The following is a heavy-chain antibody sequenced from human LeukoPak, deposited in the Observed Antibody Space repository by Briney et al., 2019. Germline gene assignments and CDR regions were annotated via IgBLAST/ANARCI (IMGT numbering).Heavy chain of an antibody. Sequence: SETLSLTCTVSGGSISSYYWSWIRQPPGKGLEWIGYIYTSGSTNYNPSLKSRVTISVDTSKSQFSLRLSSVTAADTAVYYCARHGSDWLDYWGQGTLVTVSS. CDR3: ARHGSDWLDY. CDR1: GGSISSYY. D-gene: IGHD6-19*01. V-gene: IGHV4-4*09. J-gene: IGHJ4*02. CDR2: IYTSGST.